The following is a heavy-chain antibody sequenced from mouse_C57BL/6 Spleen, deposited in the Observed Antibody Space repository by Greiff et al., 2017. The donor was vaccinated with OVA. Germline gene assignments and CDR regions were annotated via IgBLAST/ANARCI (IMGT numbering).Heavy chain of an antibody. Sequence: QVTLKESGPGILQPSQTLSLTCSFSGFSLSTFGMGVGWIRQPSGKGLEWLAHIWWDDDKYYNPALKSRLTISKDTSKNQVFLKIAKVDTADTATYYCARIPKPGRAGLDAMDYWGKGTSVTVSS. CDR3: ARIPKPGRAGLDAMDY. CDR2: IWWDDDK. V-gene: IGHV8-8*01. J-gene: IGHJ4*01. D-gene: IGHD4-1*01. CDR1: GFSLSTFGMG.